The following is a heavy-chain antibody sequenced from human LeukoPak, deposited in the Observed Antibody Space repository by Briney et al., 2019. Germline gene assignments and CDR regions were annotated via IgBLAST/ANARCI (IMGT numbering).Heavy chain of an antibody. CDR3: ASVYLYGMDA. CDR1: GYSLTTYY. Sequence: ASVKVSCKASGYSLTTYYMHWVRQAPGQGLEWMAIINPSGGSTNYAQKFQGRVTMTRDTPTNTVYMELSSLRTEDTAVYYCASVYLYGMDAWGQGTTVTVSS. CDR2: INPSGGST. J-gene: IGHJ6*02. D-gene: IGHD2-8*01. V-gene: IGHV1-46*01.